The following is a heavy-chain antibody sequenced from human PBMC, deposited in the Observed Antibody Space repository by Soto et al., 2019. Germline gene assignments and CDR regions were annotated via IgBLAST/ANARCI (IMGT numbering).Heavy chain of an antibody. CDR1: GGSISSDY. CDR2: IYYSGST. Sequence: SETLSLTCTVSGGSISSDYWSWIRQPPGKGLEWIGYIYYSGSTNYNPSLKSRATISVDTSKNQFSLKLSSVTAADTAVYYCAREGAARTYGMDVWGQGTTVTVSS. D-gene: IGHD6-6*01. V-gene: IGHV4-59*01. J-gene: IGHJ6*02. CDR3: AREGAARTYGMDV.